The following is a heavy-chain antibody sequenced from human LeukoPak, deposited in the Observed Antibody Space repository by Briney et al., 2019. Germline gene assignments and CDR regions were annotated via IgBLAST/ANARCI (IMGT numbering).Heavy chain of an antibody. CDR3: ARGESYSSGWYVGYYFDY. J-gene: IGHJ4*02. Sequence: SETLSLTCAVYGGSFSGYYWSWIRQPPKKGLEWIGEINHSGSTNYNPSLKSRVTISVDTSKNQFSLKLSSVTAADTAVYYCARGESYSSGWYVGYYFDYWGQGTLVTVSS. CDR1: GGSFSGYY. CDR2: INHSGST. D-gene: IGHD6-19*01. V-gene: IGHV4-34*01.